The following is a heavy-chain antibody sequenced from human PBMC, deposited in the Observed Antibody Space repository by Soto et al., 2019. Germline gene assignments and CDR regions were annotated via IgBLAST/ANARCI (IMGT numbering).Heavy chain of an antibody. V-gene: IGHV3-66*04. CDR1: GFTVSSNY. CDR2: IYSGGSA. J-gene: IGHJ4*02. CDR3: ARHGFSYGGGYFDY. Sequence: EVQLVESGGGLVQPGGSLRLSCAASGFTVSSNYMSWVRQAPGKGLEWVSVIYSGGSAYYADSVKGRFTISRDNSKNTLYLQKNSLRAEERALYYCARHGFSYGGGYFDYWGQGTLVTVS. D-gene: IGHD5-18*01.